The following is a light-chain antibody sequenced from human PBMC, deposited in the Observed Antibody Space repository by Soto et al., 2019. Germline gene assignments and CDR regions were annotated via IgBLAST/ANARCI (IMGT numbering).Light chain of an antibody. Sequence: QSALTQPASVSGSPGQSITISCTGTSSDVGGSNYVFWYQQHPGKAPKLIIFDVSHRPSGFSNRFSGSKSGNTASLTISGLQAEDEADYYCSSYTSSSTYVFGTGTKLTVL. CDR2: DVS. V-gene: IGLV2-14*03. J-gene: IGLJ1*01. CDR1: SSDVGGSNY. CDR3: SSYTSSSTYV.